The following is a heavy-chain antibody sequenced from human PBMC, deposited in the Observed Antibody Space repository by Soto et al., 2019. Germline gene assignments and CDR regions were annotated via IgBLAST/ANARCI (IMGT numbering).Heavy chain of an antibody. CDR2: IWYVGSNK. J-gene: IGHJ4*02. CDR3: ARDLGYYDSSGYYYTLYYFDY. V-gene: IGHV3-33*01. Sequence: GGSLRLSCAASGFTFSSYGMHWVRQAPGKGLEWVAVIWYVGSNKYYADSVKGRFTISRDNSKNTLYLQMNSLRAEDTAVYYCARDLGYYDSSGYYYTLYYFDYWGQGTLVTVSS. D-gene: IGHD3-22*01. CDR1: GFTFSSYG.